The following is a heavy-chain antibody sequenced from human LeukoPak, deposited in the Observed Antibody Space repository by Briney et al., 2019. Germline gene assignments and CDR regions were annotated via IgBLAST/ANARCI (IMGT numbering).Heavy chain of an antibody. V-gene: IGHV3-23*01. CDR3: AKGLSAAGDYYFDY. CDR2: ISGSGGST. CDR1: GFTFSNYA. D-gene: IGHD2-21*01. J-gene: IGHJ4*02. Sequence: GGSLRLSCAASGFTFSNYAMSWVRQAPGKGLEWLSTISGSGGSTYYADSVKGRYTISRDNSKNTVYLQMKSLRVEATAVYYCAKGLSAAGDYYFDYWGQGALVTVSS.